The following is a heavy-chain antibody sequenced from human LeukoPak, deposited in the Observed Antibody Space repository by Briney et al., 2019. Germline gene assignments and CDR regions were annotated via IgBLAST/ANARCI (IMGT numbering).Heavy chain of an antibody. V-gene: IGHV4-59*08. D-gene: IGHD6-13*01. Sequence: SETLSLTCSVSGGSIRNYYWSWIRQPPGKGLEWIGYISYSGNTNYNPSLKSRLTISVDLSTNQFSLKLTSVTGADTAVYYCARHSSWYYDFDYWGQGTLVIVSS. CDR1: GGSIRNYY. CDR2: ISYSGNT. J-gene: IGHJ4*02. CDR3: ARHSSWYYDFDY.